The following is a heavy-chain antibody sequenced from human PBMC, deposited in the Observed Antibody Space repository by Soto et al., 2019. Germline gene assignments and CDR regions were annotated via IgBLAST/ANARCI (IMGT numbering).Heavy chain of an antibody. CDR1: GGSFSGYY. D-gene: IGHD2-8*01. J-gene: IGHJ4*02. CDR2: INHSGST. CDR3: AVTRLGKGCCTNGVCTHHFDY. Sequence: SETLSLTCAVYGGSFSGYYWSWIRQPPGKGLEWIGEINHSGSTNYNPSLKSRVTISVDTSKNQFSLKLSSVTAADTAVYYCAVTRLGKGCCTNGVCTHHFDYWGQGTMVTVSS. V-gene: IGHV4-34*01.